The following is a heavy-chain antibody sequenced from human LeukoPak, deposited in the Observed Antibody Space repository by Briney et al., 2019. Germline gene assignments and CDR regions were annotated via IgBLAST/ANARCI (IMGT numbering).Heavy chain of an antibody. D-gene: IGHD5-24*01. Sequence: GGSLRLSCSASGFTFRSYAMHWVRQAPGKGLEYVSAISSNGGTTYYADSVKGRFTISRDNPKNTLYLQMSSLRAEDTAVYYCVKDALDGYNRVGEFDYWGQGTLVTVSS. J-gene: IGHJ4*02. V-gene: IGHV3-64D*06. CDR1: GFTFRSYA. CDR2: ISSNGGTT. CDR3: VKDALDGYNRVGEFDY.